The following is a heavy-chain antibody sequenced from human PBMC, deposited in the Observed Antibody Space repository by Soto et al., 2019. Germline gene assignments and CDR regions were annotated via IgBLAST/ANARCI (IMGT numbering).Heavy chain of an antibody. Sequence: PSETLSLTCTVSGVSVGSGNFFWTWIRQHPGKGLEWIGYIYNSGTTYYNPSLKSRLTISADTSKNQFSLKLNSVTAADTAVYYCARGPYYYDSRGFYYFNYWGQGSLVTVS. CDR2: IYNSGTT. CDR1: GVSVGSGNFF. D-gene: IGHD3-22*01. J-gene: IGHJ4*02. CDR3: ARGPYYYDSRGFYYFNY. V-gene: IGHV4-31*03.